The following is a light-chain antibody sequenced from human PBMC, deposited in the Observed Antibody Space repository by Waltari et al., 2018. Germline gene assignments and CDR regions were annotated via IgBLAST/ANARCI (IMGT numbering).Light chain of an antibody. CDR1: QSVLYRSNNKNY. CDR3: QQYYSTPYT. CDR2: WAS. J-gene: IGKJ2*01. Sequence: DIVMTQSPDSLAVSLGERATINCKSSQSVLYRSNNKNYLAWYQQKPGQPPKLLIYWASTRESGVPDRFSGSGSVTDFTLTISSLQAEDVAVYYCQQYYSTPYTFGQGTKLEIK. V-gene: IGKV4-1*01.